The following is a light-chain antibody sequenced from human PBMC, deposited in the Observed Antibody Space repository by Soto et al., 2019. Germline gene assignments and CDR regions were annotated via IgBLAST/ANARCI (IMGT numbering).Light chain of an antibody. J-gene: IGKJ4*01. CDR1: QSISSH. V-gene: IGKV1-39*01. Sequence: QMTQSPSSLFASVGDRVTITCRASQSISSHLNWYQQKVGRTPRLLIYAASTLQSEVPPRFSGRGSGTEFTLTISGLQREDFATYYCQQSHSAPLTFGGGTKIQI. CDR2: AAS. CDR3: QQSHSAPLT.